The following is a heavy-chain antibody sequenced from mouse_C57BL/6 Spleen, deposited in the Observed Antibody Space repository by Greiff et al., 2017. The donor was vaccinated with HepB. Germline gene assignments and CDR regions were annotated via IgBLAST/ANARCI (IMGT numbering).Heavy chain of an antibody. V-gene: IGHV7-4*01. CDR3: VKAVSSGSSYTWFAY. Sequence: DVHLVESGGGLVQPGSSLRLSCAASGFVFIDYSMSWVRQLPGKAPEWLALIRNKVNGYTTDYSASVKGLFTISRDNSQNILYLQMNTLRAEDSATYYCVKAVSSGSSYTWFAYWGQGTLVTVSA. CDR1: GFVFIDYS. D-gene: IGHD1-1*01. J-gene: IGHJ3*01. CDR2: IRNKVNGYTT.